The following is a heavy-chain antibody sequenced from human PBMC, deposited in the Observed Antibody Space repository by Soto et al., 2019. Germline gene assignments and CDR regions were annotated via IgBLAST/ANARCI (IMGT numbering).Heavy chain of an antibody. Sequence: VQLVESGGGLVQPGGSLRLSCAASGFTFSSYSMNWVRQAPGKGLEWVSYISSSSSTIYYADSVKGRFTISRDNAKNSLYLQMNSLRDEDTAVYYCARARSYHSSYYYGMDVWGQGTTVTVSS. CDR2: ISSSSSTI. J-gene: IGHJ6*02. CDR3: ARARSYHSSYYYGMDV. V-gene: IGHV3-48*02. D-gene: IGHD1-26*01. CDR1: GFTFSSYS.